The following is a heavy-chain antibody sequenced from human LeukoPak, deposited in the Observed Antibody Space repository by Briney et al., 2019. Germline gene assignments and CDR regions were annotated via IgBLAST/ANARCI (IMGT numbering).Heavy chain of an antibody. CDR2: IYYSGST. J-gene: IGHJ4*02. D-gene: IGHD2-2*02. CDR1: GGSISSSSYY. CDR3: ARLGRLDEYCSSTSCYNDY. Sequence: SETLSLTCTVSGGSISSSSYYWGWIRQPPGKGLEWIGSIYYSGSTYYNPSLKSRVTISVDTSKNQFSLKLSSVTAADTAVYYCARLGRLDEYCSSTSCYNDYWGQGTLVTVPS. V-gene: IGHV4-39*01.